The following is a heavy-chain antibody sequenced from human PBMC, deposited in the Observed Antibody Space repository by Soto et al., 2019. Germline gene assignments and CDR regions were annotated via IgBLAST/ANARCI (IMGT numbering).Heavy chain of an antibody. Sequence: SETLSLTCTVSGGSISSGGYYWSWIRQHPGKGLEWIGYIYYSGSTNYNPSLKSRVAISVDTSKNQFSLKLSSVTAAATAVYYCATTYPIYYDFWSGYYLWGQGTLVTVSS. J-gene: IGHJ4*02. CDR2: IYYSGST. CDR1: GGSISSGGYY. D-gene: IGHD3-3*01. CDR3: ATTYPIYYDFWSGYYL. V-gene: IGHV4-61*08.